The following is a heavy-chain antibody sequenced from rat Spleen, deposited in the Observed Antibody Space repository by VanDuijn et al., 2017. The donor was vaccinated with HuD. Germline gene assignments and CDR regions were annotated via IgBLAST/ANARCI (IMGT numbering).Heavy chain of an antibody. CDR3: ARDSYNNYGFDY. CDR1: GFSLTSYH. V-gene: IGHV2-43*01. J-gene: IGHJ2*01. D-gene: IGHD1-10*01. Sequence: QVQLKESGPGLVQPSQTLSLACTVSGFSLTSYHLNWVRQPPGRGLEWMGVIWTGGSTAYNSLLKSRLSISRDTSKSQVFLKMNSLQTEDTATYYCARDSYNNYGFDYWGQGVMVTVSS. CDR2: IWTGGST.